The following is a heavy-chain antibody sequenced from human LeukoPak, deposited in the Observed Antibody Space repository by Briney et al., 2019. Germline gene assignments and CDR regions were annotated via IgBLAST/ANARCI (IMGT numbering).Heavy chain of an antibody. J-gene: IGHJ4*02. Sequence: AGGSLRLSCAASGFTFSSYGMHWVRQAPGKWLEWVAFIRYDGSNKYYADSVKGRFTISRDNSKNTLYLQMNSLRAEDTAVYYCVKDTIVVVPAAILDYWGQGTLVTVSS. CDR3: VKDTIVVVPAAILDY. V-gene: IGHV3-30*02. CDR2: IRYDGSNK. D-gene: IGHD2-2*02. CDR1: GFTFSSYG.